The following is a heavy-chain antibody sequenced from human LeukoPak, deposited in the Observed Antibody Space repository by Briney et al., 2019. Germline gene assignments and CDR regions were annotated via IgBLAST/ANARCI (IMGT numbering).Heavy chain of an antibody. CDR1: GFTFSSYA. Sequence: GGSLRLSCVASGFTFSSYAMSWVRQAPGKGLEWVSGISGRDSTTYYAGSVKGRFTISRENSKNTLYLQMNSLRAEDTAVYYCATSGGSYWSWGQGTLVTVSS. V-gene: IGHV3-23*01. CDR3: ATSGGSYWS. D-gene: IGHD1-26*01. J-gene: IGHJ5*02. CDR2: ISGRDSTT.